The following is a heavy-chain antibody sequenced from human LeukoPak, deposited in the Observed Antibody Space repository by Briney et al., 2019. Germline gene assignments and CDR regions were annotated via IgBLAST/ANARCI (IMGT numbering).Heavy chain of an antibody. J-gene: IGHJ6*03. CDR2: IYCSGST. CDR3: ARVADCTNGVCYSDYYYYMDV. D-gene: IGHD2-8*01. V-gene: IGHV4-59*01. Sequence: SETLSLTCTVSGGSISSYYWSWIRQPPGKGLEWIGYIYCSGSTNYNPSLKSRVTISVDTSKNQFSLKLSSVTAADTAVYYCARVADCTNGVCYSDYYYYMDVWGKGTTVTVSS. CDR1: GGSISSYY.